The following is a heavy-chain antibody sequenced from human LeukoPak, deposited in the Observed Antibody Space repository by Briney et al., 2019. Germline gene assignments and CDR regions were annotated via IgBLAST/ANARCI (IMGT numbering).Heavy chain of an antibody. CDR1: GYSLTELS. CDR2: LDPADGEM. V-gene: IGHV1-24*01. D-gene: IGHD1-26*01. Sequence: ASVKVSCKVSGYSLTELSLHWVRQAPGKGLEWMGGLDPADGEMIYTQMFQGRITMTEDSSTTTAYMEMSSLRSDDTAVYYCATGRTKWDLLNYWGQGTLVTVSS. J-gene: IGHJ4*02. CDR3: ATGRTKWDLLNY.